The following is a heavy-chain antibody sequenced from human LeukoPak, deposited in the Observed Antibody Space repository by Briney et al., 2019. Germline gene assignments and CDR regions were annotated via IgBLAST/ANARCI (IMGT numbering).Heavy chain of an antibody. V-gene: IGHV4-59*01. CDR2: IYYSGTT. D-gene: IGHD6-13*01. Sequence: SETLSLTCTVSGGSISSYYWSWIRQPPGKGLEWIGYIYYSGTTNYNPSLKSRITISVDTSKNQFSLKLSSVTAADTAVYYCARGVYIAAAQYGYWGQGTLVTVSS. J-gene: IGHJ4*02. CDR3: ARGVYIAAAQYGY. CDR1: GGSISSYY.